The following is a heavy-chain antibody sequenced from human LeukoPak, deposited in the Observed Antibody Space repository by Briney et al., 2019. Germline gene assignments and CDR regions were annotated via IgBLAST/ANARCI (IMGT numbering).Heavy chain of an antibody. CDR2: IYASGNT. CDR3: ARRRGIAAAGIGRTYYYYYYMDV. D-gene: IGHD6-13*01. J-gene: IGHJ6*03. CDR1: GGSISSYY. V-gene: IGHV4-4*09. Sequence: SETLSLTCTVSGGSISSYYWSWIRQPPGKGLEWIGYIYASGNTNYNPSLKNRVTISVDTSKNQSSLKLSSVTAADTAVYYCARRRGIAAAGIGRTYYYYYYMDVWGKGTTVTVSS.